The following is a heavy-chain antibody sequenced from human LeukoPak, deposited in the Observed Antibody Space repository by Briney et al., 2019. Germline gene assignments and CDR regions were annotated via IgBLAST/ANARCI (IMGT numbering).Heavy chain of an antibody. J-gene: IGHJ4*02. CDR3: AIVAARSFVEY. Sequence: SETLSLTCTVSGYSVRSGYYWGWIRQPPGKGLEWIGSIYHSVTTYYNPSLQSRVTISVDTSKNQFSLRLTSVTAADTAIYYCAIVAARSFVEYWGQGTLITVSS. D-gene: IGHD6-6*01. CDR1: GYSVRSGYY. CDR2: IYHSVTT. V-gene: IGHV4-38-2*02.